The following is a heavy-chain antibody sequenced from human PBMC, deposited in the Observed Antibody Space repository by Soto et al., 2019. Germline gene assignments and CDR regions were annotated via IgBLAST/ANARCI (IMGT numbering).Heavy chain of an antibody. D-gene: IGHD3-16*01. CDR1: GFSFNEAW. V-gene: IGHV3-15*07. CDR2: IKTSAGGGAT. Sequence: EVQLVESAGGLVKPGGSLRLSCVASGFSFNEAWMNWVRQAPGEGLEWVGRIKTSAGGGATDYAAPVQGRFTISRDESKNGLFSPKKRLQTGETAHLYLNHGLGGGIWGQGTTVTVSS. J-gene: IGHJ6*02. CDR3: NHGLGGGI.